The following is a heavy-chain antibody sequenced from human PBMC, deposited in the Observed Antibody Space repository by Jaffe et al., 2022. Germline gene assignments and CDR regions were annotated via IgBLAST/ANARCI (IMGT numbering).Heavy chain of an antibody. J-gene: IGHJ3*02. CDR2: IYTSGST. V-gene: IGHV4-61*02. Sequence: QVQLQESGPGLVKPSQTLSLTCTVSGGSISSGSYYWSWIRQPAGKGLEWIGRIYTSGSTNYNPSLKSRVTISVDTSKNQFSLKLSSVTAADTAVYYCARYCSGGSCYSGLERGAFDIWGQGTMVTVSS. CDR1: GGSISSGSYY. D-gene: IGHD2-15*01. CDR3: ARYCSGGSCYSGLERGAFDI.